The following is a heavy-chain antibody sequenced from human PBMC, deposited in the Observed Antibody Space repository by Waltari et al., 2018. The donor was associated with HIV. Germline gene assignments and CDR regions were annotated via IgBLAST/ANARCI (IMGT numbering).Heavy chain of an antibody. J-gene: IGHJ4*02. Sequence: QLQLQESGPGLVQPSETLSLTCAVSGFSIGNDYYWGWLRLSPGKGLEWIGTVSYSGRAYSNPSFRSRVTISVDTSKNHFSLNLRSVTAADTAIYYCARSLACPDCYTKIDSWGQGTLVTVSS. CDR1: GFSIGNDYY. CDR3: ARSLACPDCYTKIDS. V-gene: IGHV4-38-2*01. CDR2: VSYSGRA. D-gene: IGHD2-2*02.